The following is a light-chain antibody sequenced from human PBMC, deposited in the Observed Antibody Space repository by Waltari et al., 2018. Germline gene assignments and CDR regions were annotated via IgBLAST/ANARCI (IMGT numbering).Light chain of an antibody. V-gene: IGLV1-44*01. Sequence: QSVLTQPPSASGTPGQRVTISCSGSSSNIGSNTVNWYLQLPGTAPKLLIYRNDRRPSGVPDRFSGSKSGTSASLASSGLQSEDEADYYCAAWDDSLNGPVFGGGTKLTVV. CDR3: AAWDDSLNGPV. CDR2: RND. CDR1: SSNIGSNT. J-gene: IGLJ3*02.